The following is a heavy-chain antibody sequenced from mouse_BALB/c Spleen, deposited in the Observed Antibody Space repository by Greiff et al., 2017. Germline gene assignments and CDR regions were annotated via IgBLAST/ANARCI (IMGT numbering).Heavy chain of an antibody. CDR2: ISNGGGST. V-gene: IGHV5-12-2*01. CDR3: ARQGDGYPAY. D-gene: IGHD2-3*01. Sequence: EVQGVESGGGLVQPGGSLKLSCAASGFTFSSYTMSWVRQTPEKRLEWVAYISNGGGSTYYPDTVKGRFTISRDNAKNTLYLQMSSLKSEDTAMYYCARQGDGYPAYWGQGTLVTVSA. CDR1: GFTFSSYT. J-gene: IGHJ3*01.